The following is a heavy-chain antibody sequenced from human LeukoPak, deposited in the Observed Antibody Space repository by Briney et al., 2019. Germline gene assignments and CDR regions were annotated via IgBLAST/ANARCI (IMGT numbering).Heavy chain of an antibody. Sequence: GASVTVSCKASGYTFTDYYIHWVRQAPGQGLEWMGLINPKIGGTNYAQSFQGRVSMTRDTSITTAYMELRTVTSDDAAVYYCARVDRYHYYLDVWGKGTTVTVSS. J-gene: IGHJ6*03. V-gene: IGHV1-2*02. CDR2: INPKIGGT. CDR1: GYTFTDYY. CDR3: ARVDRYHYYLDV.